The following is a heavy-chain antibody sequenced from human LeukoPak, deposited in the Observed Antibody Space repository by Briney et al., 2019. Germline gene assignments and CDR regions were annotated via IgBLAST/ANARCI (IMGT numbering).Heavy chain of an antibody. V-gene: IGHV4-34*01. CDR1: SESFSGYF. CDR2: INYSGST. D-gene: IGHD6-13*01. Sequence: SETLSLTCALYSESFSGYFWSWIRQPPGKGLEGIGEINYSGSTNYNPSLKSRVTISVDTSKNQFSLRLSSVNAADTAVYYCARDILATSIAAPYYWGQGTLVTVSS. CDR3: ARDILATSIAAPYY. J-gene: IGHJ4*02.